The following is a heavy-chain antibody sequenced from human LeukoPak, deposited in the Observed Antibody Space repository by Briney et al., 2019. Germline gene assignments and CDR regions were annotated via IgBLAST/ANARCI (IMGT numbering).Heavy chain of an antibody. J-gene: IGHJ4*02. CDR2: IYYSGST. V-gene: IGHV4-59*01. D-gene: IGHD3-22*01. CDR3: ARERLGYYDRSGLDY. CDR1: GGSISSYY. Sequence: PSETLSLTCTVSGGSISSYYWNWIRQPPGKGLEWIGYIYYSGSTNYNPPLKSRVTTSVDKSKNQFSLKLSSVTAADTAVYYCARERLGYYDRSGLDYWGQGTLVTVSS.